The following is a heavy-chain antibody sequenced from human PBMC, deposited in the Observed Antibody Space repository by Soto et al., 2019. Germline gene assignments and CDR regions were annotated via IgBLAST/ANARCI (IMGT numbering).Heavy chain of an antibody. CDR1: GFTFSSYS. CDR2: ISSSSSYI. CDR3: ARDRRFGELPYYFDY. D-gene: IGHD3-10*01. Sequence: GGSLRLSCAASGFTFSSYSMNWVRQAPGKGLEWVSSISSSSSYIYYADSVKCRFTISRDNAKNSLYLQMNSLRAEDTAVYYCARDRRFGELPYYFDYWGQGTLVTVSS. V-gene: IGHV3-21*01. J-gene: IGHJ4*02.